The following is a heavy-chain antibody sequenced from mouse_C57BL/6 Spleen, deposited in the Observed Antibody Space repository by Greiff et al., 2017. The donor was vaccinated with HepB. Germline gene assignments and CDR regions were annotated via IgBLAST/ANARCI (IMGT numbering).Heavy chain of an antibody. CDR1: GYTFTSYW. CDR3: ARDYDYSYWYFDV. J-gene: IGHJ1*03. CDR2: IHPNSGST. Sequence: QVQLKESGAELVKPGASVKLSCKASGYTFTSYWMHWVKQRPGQGLEWIGMIHPNSGSTNYNEKFKSKATLTVDKSSSTAYMQLSSLTSEDSAVYYCARDYDYSYWYFDVWGTGTTVTVSS. D-gene: IGHD2-4*01. V-gene: IGHV1-64*01.